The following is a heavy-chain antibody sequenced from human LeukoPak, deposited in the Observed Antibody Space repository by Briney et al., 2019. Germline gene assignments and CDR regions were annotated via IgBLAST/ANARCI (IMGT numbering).Heavy chain of an antibody. Sequence: SETLSLTCAVYGGSFSGYYWSWIRQPPGKGLEWIGEINHSGSTNYNPSLKSRVTISVDTSKNQFSLKLSSVTAADTAVYYCARGDPGESDAFDIWGQGTMVTVSS. CDR3: ARGDPGESDAFDI. D-gene: IGHD3-16*01. J-gene: IGHJ3*02. CDR2: INHSGST. V-gene: IGHV4-34*01. CDR1: GGSFSGYY.